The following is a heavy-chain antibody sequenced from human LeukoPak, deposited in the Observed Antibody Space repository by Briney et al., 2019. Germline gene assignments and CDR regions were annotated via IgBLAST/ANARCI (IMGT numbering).Heavy chain of an antibody. Sequence: GSLRLSWGASGFTVSSFGMEWGRQAPGKGLEGVAVIWYDGSNKYYADSVRGQFTISRDNSKNTLYLQMNSLRAEDTAVYYCAKDQYCTSTSCHVGHWGQGTLVTVSS. CDR2: IWYDGSNK. D-gene: IGHD2-2*01. V-gene: IGHV3-33*06. J-gene: IGHJ4*02. CDR3: AKDQYCTSTSCHVGH. CDR1: GFTVSSFG.